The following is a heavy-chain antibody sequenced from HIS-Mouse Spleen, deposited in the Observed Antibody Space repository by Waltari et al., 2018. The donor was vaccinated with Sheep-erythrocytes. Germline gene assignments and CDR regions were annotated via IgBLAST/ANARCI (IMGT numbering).Heavy chain of an antibody. V-gene: IGHV1-69*04. J-gene: IGHJ4*02. CDR2: LNPSLGIA. CDR3: AQTGATTPHFDY. Sequence: QVQLVQSGAEVKKPGSSVKVSCKASGGTFSSYAISWVRQAPGQGLEWMGRLNPSLGIANYAQKFQGRVTITADKSTSTAYMELSSLRSEDTAVYYCAQTGATTPHFDYWGQGTLVTVSS. CDR1: GGTFSSYA. D-gene: IGHD1-26*01.